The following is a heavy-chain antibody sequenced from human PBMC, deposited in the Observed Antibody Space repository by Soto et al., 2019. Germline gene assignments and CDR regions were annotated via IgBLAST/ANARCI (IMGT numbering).Heavy chain of an antibody. D-gene: IGHD3-22*01. V-gene: IGHV1-69*12. CDR3: ARDRGPSSGYYPYWFDP. CDR2: IIPIFGTA. CDR1: GGTFSSYA. J-gene: IGHJ5*02. Sequence: QVQLVQSGAEVKKPGSSVKVSCKASGGTFSSYAISWVRQAPGQGLEWMGEIIPIFGTANYAQKFQGRVTIAAEEATGTASMGLSSQRAEDTDVYYCARDRGPSSGYYPYWFDPWGQGTLVTVSS.